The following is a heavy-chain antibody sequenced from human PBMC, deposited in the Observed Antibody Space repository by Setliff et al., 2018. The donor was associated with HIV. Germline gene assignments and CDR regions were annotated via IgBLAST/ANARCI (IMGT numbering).Heavy chain of an antibody. Sequence: PSETLSLTCTVSGGSISIGGYYWGWIRQHPGKGLEWIGYIYHNGSTYYNPSLKSRVIISVDTSKNQFSLKLSSVTAADTAVYYCARGGGSRAATSSYYYMDVWGKGTKVTVSS. J-gene: IGHJ6*03. CDR2: IYHNGST. V-gene: IGHV4-31*03. D-gene: IGHD2-15*01. CDR3: ARGGGSRAATSSYYYMDV. CDR1: GGSISIGGYY.